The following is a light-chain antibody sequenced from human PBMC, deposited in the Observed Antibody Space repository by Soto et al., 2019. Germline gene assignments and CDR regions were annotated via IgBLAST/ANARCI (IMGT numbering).Light chain of an antibody. CDR2: GAS. CDR3: QQSGSSPSMYT. V-gene: IGKV3-20*01. Sequence: EIVLTQSPGTLSLSPGERATLSCRASQSVSSSYLAWYQQKPGQAPRLLIYGASSRATGIPDRFSGSGSGTDFTLTFSRLEPEDFAVYYCQQSGSSPSMYTFGQGTKLEIK. J-gene: IGKJ2*01. CDR1: QSVSSSY.